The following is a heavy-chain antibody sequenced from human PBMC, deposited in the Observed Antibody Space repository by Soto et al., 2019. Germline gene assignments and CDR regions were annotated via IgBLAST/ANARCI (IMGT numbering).Heavy chain of an antibody. CDR3: ARQDITIFRVWPYNWFDP. CDR1: GGSISSSSYY. V-gene: IGHV4-39*01. D-gene: IGHD3-3*01. Sequence: SETLSLTCTVSGGSISSSSYYWGWIRQPPGKGLEWIGSIYYSGSTYYNPSLKSRVTISVDTSKNQFSLKLSSVTAADTAVYYCARQDITIFRVWPYNWFDPWGQGTLVTVSS. J-gene: IGHJ5*02. CDR2: IYYSGST.